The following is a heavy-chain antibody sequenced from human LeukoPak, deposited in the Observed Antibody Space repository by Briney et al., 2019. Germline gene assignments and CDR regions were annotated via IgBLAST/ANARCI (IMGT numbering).Heavy chain of an antibody. Sequence: GRSLRLSCAASGFTFSSYAMHWVRQAPGKGLEWVAVISYDGSNKYYADSVKGRFTISRDNSKNTRYLQMNGLRAEDTAVYYCARDFIAAFFDYWGQGTLVTVSS. V-gene: IGHV3-30-3*01. J-gene: IGHJ4*02. CDR2: ISYDGSNK. CDR3: ARDFIAAFFDY. D-gene: IGHD6-13*01. CDR1: GFTFSSYA.